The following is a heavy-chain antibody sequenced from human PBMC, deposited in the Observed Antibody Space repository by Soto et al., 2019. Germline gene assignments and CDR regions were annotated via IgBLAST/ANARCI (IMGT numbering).Heavy chain of an antibody. Sequence: QITLKESGPTLVKPTQTLTLTCTFSGFSLSTTRVGVGWIRQPPGEALEWLALLYWDDDKLYSPSLKRRLTITKDTTKNQVVLTLTNMDPVDTATDYCAHSKTSGMRYYFDYWGQGTLVTVSS. J-gene: IGHJ4*02. CDR1: GFSLSTTRVG. CDR3: AHSKTSGMRYYFDY. CDR2: LYWDDDK. V-gene: IGHV2-5*02.